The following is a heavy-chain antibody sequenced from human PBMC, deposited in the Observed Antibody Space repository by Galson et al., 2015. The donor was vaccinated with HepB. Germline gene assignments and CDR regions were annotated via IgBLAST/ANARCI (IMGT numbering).Heavy chain of an antibody. Sequence: SLRLCCAASGFTFGSYSMNWVRQAPGKGLEWVSYISSSSSYIYYADTVKGRFTISRDNAKNSLYLQMNSLRAEDTAVYYCARSGATVGYYYYGMDVWGQGTTVTVSS. CDR3: ARSGATVGYYYYGMDV. CDR2: ISSSSSYI. CDR1: GFTFGSYS. V-gene: IGHV3-21*05. D-gene: IGHD1-26*01. J-gene: IGHJ6*02.